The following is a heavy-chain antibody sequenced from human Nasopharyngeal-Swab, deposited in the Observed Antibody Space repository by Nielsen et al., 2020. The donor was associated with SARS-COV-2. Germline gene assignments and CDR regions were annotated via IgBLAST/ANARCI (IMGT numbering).Heavy chain of an antibody. CDR2: LSYDGSNK. V-gene: IGHV3-30*03. CDR3: ARDRGGYQLLLGLLDY. Sequence: SLKISCSASAFTFSRYGMPWVRPAPGKGLEWVAVLSYDGSNKYYADSVKGRFTISRDNSKNTLYLQMNSLRAEDTAVYYCARDRGGYQLLLGLLDYWGQGTLVTVSS. J-gene: IGHJ4*02. D-gene: IGHD2-2*01. CDR1: AFTFSRYG.